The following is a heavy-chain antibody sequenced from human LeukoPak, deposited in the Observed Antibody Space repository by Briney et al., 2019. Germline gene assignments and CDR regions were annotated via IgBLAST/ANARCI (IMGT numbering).Heavy chain of an antibody. CDR3: ARDGWFGDYNWFDP. V-gene: IGHV3-48*01. CDR2: ISSASNTI. Sequence: PGESLRLSCAPSGFTFSSYSMNWVRQAPGKGLEWVSYISSASNTIYYADSVKGRFTISRDNAKNSLYLQMNSLRAEDTAMYYCARDGWFGDYNWFDPWGQGTLVTVSS. D-gene: IGHD3-10*01. J-gene: IGHJ5*02. CDR1: GFTFSSYS.